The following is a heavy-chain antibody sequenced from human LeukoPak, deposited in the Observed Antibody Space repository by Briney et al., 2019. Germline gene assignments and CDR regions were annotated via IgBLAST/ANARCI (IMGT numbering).Heavy chain of an antibody. D-gene: IGHD2-8*01. V-gene: IGHV4-59*01. CDR1: GGSISSYY. Sequence: SETLSLTCTVSGGSISSYYWSWIRQPPGKGLEWIGYIYYSGSTNYNPSLKSRVTISVDTSKNQFSLKLSSVTAADTAVYYCARGRERVYAIKGIWFDPWGQGTLVTVSS. CDR3: ARGRERVYAIKGIWFDP. CDR2: IYYSGST. J-gene: IGHJ5*02.